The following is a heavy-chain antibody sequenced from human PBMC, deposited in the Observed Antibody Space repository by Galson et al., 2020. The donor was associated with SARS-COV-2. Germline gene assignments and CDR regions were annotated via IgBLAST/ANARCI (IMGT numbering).Heavy chain of an antibody. D-gene: IGHD3-10*01. CDR3: VKDRGPLLWFGAMAGYYYGLDV. Sequence: SLKISCAASGFTFDDYAMHWVRQVPGKGLEWVSGISWNSGSIGYVDSVKGRVTISRDNAKNSLYLQMNSLRAEDTAFYYCVKDRGPLLWFGAMAGYYYGLDVWGQGTTVTVSS. CDR1: GFTFDDYA. CDR2: ISWNSGSI. J-gene: IGHJ6*02. V-gene: IGHV3-9*01.